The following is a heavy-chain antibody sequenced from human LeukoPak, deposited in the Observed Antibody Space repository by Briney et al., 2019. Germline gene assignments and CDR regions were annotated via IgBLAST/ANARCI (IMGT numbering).Heavy chain of an antibody. V-gene: IGHV3-53*01. J-gene: IGHJ4*02. CDR2: IYSGGST. Sequence: PGGSLRLSCAASGFTVSSNYMSWVRQAPGKGLEGVSVIYSGGSTYYADSVKGRFTISRDNSKNTLYLQMNSLRAEDTAVYYCARSVESRAAAGSLDYWGRGTLVTVSS. CDR3: ARSVESRAAAGSLDY. CDR1: GFTVSSNY. D-gene: IGHD6-13*01.